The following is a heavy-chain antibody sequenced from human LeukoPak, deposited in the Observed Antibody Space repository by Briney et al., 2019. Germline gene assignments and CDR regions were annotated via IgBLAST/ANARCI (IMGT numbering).Heavy chain of an antibody. V-gene: IGHV3-20*04. D-gene: IGHD1-26*01. Sequence: PGGSLRLSCSASGFTFSYYGMSWVRQAPGKGLEWVSGFGHNGGITYADSVKGRFTISRDNSKNTLYLQMNSLRAEDTAVYYCARPPYPNSGSFSPIDYWGQGTLVTVSS. CDR1: GFTFSYYG. J-gene: IGHJ4*02. CDR2: FGHNGGIT. CDR3: ARPPYPNSGSFSPIDY.